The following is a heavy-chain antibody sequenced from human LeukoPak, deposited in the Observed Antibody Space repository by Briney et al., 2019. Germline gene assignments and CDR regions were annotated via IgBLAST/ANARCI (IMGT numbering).Heavy chain of an antibody. CDR2: MNPNSGNT. CDR1: GYTFTSYD. D-gene: IGHD3/OR15-3a*01. J-gene: IGHJ6*03. Sequence: GASVKVSCKASGYTFTSYDINWVRQATGQGLEGMGWMNPNSGNTGYAQKFQGRVIMTMNTSITTAYMDLSSLKSEDTAVYYCARALSWTTESYYYMDVWGKGTTVTVSS. CDR3: ARALSWTTESYYYMDV. V-gene: IGHV1-8*01.